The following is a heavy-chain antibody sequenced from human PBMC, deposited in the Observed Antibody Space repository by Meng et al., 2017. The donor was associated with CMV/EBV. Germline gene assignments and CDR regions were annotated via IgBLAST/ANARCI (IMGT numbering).Heavy chain of an antibody. J-gene: IGHJ4*02. D-gene: IGHD6-13*01. V-gene: IGHV3-9*01. Sequence: SPKISCAASGFTFDDYAMHWVRQAPGKGLEWVSGISWNSGSIGYADSVKGRFTISRDNAKNSLYLQMNSLRAEDTALYYCAKEGYSSSWYQAVGFDYWGQGTLVTVSS. CDR2: ISWNSGSI. CDR3: AKEGYSSSWYQAVGFDY. CDR1: GFTFDDYA.